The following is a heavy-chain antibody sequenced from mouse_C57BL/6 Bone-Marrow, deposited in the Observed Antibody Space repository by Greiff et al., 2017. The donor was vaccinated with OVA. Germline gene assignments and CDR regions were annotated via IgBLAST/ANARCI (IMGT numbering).Heavy chain of an antibody. CDR2: ISNGGGST. V-gene: IGHV5-12*01. D-gene: IGHD2-3*01. CDR1: GFTFSDYY. Sequence: DVMLVESGGGLVQPGGSLKLSCAASGFTFSDYYMYWVRQTPEKRLEWVAYISNGGGSTYYPDTVKGRFTISRDNAKNTLYLQMSRLKSEDTAMYYCARRGDGYYFFMDYWGQGTSVTVSS. CDR3: ARRGDGYYFFMDY. J-gene: IGHJ4*01.